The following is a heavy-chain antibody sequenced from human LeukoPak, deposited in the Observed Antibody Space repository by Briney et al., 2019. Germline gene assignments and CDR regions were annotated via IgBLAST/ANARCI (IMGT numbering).Heavy chain of an antibody. J-gene: IGHJ6*03. Sequence: ASVTVSCKASGYTFTGYYMHWVRQAPGQGLEWMGWINPNSGGTNYAQKFQGRVTMTRDTSISTAYMELSRLRSDDTAVYYCARAQYYYGSGKRYMDVWGKGTTVTVSS. CDR2: INPNSGGT. D-gene: IGHD3-10*01. CDR3: ARAQYYYGSGKRYMDV. CDR1: GYTFTGYY. V-gene: IGHV1-2*02.